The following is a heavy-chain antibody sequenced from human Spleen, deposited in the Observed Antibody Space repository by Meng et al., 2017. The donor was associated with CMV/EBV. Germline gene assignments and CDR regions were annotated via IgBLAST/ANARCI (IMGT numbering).Heavy chain of an antibody. Sequence: GESLKISCAASGFTFSSYSMNWVRQAPGKGLEWVSSISSSSGGTIYYGDSVKGRFTVSRDNAKNFLYLHMNSLRAEDTAVYYCARVIVLVGGMDVWGQGTTVTVSS. CDR3: ARVIVLVGGMDV. J-gene: IGHJ6*02. D-gene: IGHD2-8*01. CDR2: ISSSSGGTI. V-gene: IGHV3-21*04. CDR1: GFTFSSYS.